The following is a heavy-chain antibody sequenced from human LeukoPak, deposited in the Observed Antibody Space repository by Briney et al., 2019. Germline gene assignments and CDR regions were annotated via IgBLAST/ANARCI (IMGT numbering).Heavy chain of an antibody. V-gene: IGHV4-34*01. Sequence: SETLSLTCAVYGGSFSGYYWSWIRQPPGKGLEWIGEINHSGSTNYNPSLKSRVTISVDTSKNQFSLKLSSVTAADTAVYCCARGLRYCSGGSCYGSWFDPWGQGTLVTVSS. CDR2: INHSGST. D-gene: IGHD2-15*01. CDR1: GGSFSGYY. J-gene: IGHJ5*02. CDR3: ARGLRYCSGGSCYGSWFDP.